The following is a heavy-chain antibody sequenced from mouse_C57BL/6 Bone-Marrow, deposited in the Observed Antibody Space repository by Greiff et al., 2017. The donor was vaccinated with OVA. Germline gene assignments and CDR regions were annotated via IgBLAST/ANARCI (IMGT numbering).Heavy chain of an antibody. V-gene: IGHV1-62-2*01. CDR2: FYPGSGSI. CDR3: ARHAAYYSNYEFAY. CDR1: GYTFTEYT. Sequence: VQRVESGAELVKPGASVKLSCKASGYTFTEYTIHWVQQRSGQGLEWIGWFYPGSGSIKYNEKFKDKATLTADKSSSTVYMELSRLTSEDSAVYFCARHAAYYSNYEFAYWGQGTLVTVSA. J-gene: IGHJ3*01. D-gene: IGHD2-5*01.